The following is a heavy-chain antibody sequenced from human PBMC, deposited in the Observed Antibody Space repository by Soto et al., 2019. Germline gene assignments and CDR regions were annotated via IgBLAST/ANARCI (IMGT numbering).Heavy chain of an antibody. J-gene: IGHJ4*01. D-gene: IGHD3-22*01. Sequence: GGSLRLSCEASGFTSGDFGLDWVRQAPGKGLEWVAIISHEGSKRFYADSVKGRFTISRDNSKNTLYLQMSSLRPEDTALYYCAKTATYVDGYDNTGYSSELYWGHGTLVTVSS. CDR2: ISHEGSKR. CDR1: GFTSGDFG. CDR3: AKTATYVDGYDNTGYSSELY. V-gene: IGHV3-30*18.